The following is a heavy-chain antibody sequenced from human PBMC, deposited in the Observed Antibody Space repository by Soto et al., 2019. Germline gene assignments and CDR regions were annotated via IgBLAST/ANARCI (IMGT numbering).Heavy chain of an antibody. CDR2: IYYSGST. D-gene: IGHD3-9*01. Sequence: QVQLQESGPGLVKPSQTLSLTCTVSGGSISSGGYYWSWIRQHPGKGLEWIGYIYYSGSTYYNPSLKSRVTISVDTSKNQFSLKLSSVTAADTAVYYCARAGYFDWLLGAFDIWGQGTMVTVSS. V-gene: IGHV4-31*03. CDR3: ARAGYFDWLLGAFDI. CDR1: GGSISSGGYY. J-gene: IGHJ3*02.